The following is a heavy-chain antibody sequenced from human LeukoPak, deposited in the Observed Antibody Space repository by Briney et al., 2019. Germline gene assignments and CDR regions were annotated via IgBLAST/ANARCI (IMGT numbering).Heavy chain of an antibody. D-gene: IGHD5-24*01. CDR1: GFIFGDHA. Sequence: PGGSLRLSCRASGFIFGDHAMTWVRQAPGKGLEWVGFIRSKGEGGTTEYAASVKGRFTISRDDSKSIAYVEINSLKIEDTALYYCVRLEMVTMAGAFDVWGQGTMVTVFS. V-gene: IGHV3-49*04. CDR3: VRLEMVTMAGAFDV. J-gene: IGHJ3*01. CDR2: IRSKGEGGTT.